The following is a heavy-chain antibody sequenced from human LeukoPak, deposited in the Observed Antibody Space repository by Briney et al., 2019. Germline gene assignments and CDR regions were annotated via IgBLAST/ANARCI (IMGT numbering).Heavy chain of an antibody. V-gene: IGHV3-33*01. J-gene: IGHJ4*02. CDR2: MWDDGTNE. D-gene: IGHD6-13*01. CDR3: ARGWRVAAAGTLGRDYFDY. CDR1: GFNFGIYG. Sequence: GGSLRFFCTASGFNFGIYGMHWVRQAPGKGLEWVAVMWDDGTNEHYVESVKGRFTISRDNGKRTLYLQMNSLRAEDTAVYYCARGWRVAAAGTLGRDYFDYWGQGTLVTVSS.